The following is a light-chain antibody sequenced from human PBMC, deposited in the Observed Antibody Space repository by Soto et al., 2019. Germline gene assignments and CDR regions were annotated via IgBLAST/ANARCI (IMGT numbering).Light chain of an antibody. V-gene: IGKV1-17*01. CDR3: QQTYITPYT. J-gene: IGKJ2*01. CDR2: LAS. Sequence: DIQMTQSPPSLSASVGDRVTITCRASQGIRNDLGWYQQRPGKAPKRLIYLASSLQSGVPSRFSGSGSGTEFTLTIDSLQPDDFATYYCQQTYITPYTFGQGTKLEIK. CDR1: QGIRND.